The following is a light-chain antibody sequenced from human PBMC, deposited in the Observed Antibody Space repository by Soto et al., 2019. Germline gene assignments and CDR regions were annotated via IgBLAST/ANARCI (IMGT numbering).Light chain of an antibody. J-gene: IGKJ4*01. CDR1: QSISTW. CDR3: QQYNSYSPLT. V-gene: IGKV1-5*03. CDR2: KAS. Sequence: IRITQSASTLSASVGDRVTITCRANQSISTWLAWYQQKPGKAPNLLIYKASRLETGVPPRFSGSGSGTEFTLTISFLQPDDFATYYCQQYNSYSPLTFGGGTKVDIK.